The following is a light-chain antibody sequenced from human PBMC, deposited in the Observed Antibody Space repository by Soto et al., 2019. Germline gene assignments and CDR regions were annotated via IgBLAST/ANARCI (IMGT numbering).Light chain of an antibody. J-gene: IGKJ2*01. CDR2: GAS. CDR1: QSVSSSY. CDR3: QQYGSSPYT. V-gene: IGKV3-20*01. Sequence: EIVLTQSPGTRSLSPGERATLSCRASQSVSSSYLAWDQQKPGQAPRLLIYGASSRATGIPDRFSGSGSGTDFTLTRSRLEPEDFAVYYCQQYGSSPYTFGQGTKLEIK.